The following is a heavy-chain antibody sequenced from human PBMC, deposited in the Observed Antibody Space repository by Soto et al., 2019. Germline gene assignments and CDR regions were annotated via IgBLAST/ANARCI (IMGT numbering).Heavy chain of an antibody. V-gene: IGHV5-51*01. Sequence: GESLKISCKGSGYSFTSYWIGWARQMPGKGLEWMGIIYPGDSDTRYSPSFQGQVTISADKSISTAYLQWSSLKASDTAMYYCARTEAAGKSYKGWDVWGQGTTVTVS. J-gene: IGHJ6*02. CDR3: ARTEAAGKSYKGWDV. CDR2: IYPGDSDT. D-gene: IGHD6-13*01. CDR1: GYSFTSYW.